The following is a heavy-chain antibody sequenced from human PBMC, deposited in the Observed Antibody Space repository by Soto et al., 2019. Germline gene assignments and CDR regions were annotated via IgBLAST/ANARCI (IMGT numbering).Heavy chain of an antibody. Sequence: SETLSLTCTVSCGSISSYYWSWIRQPPGKGLEWIGYIYYSGSTNYSPSLKSRVTISVDTSKNQFSLKLSSVTAADTAVYYCARHIVAATKNYFDYWGQGTLVTVSS. CDR1: CGSISSYY. D-gene: IGHD1-26*01. J-gene: IGHJ4*02. V-gene: IGHV4-59*08. CDR3: ARHIVAATKNYFDY. CDR2: IYYSGST.